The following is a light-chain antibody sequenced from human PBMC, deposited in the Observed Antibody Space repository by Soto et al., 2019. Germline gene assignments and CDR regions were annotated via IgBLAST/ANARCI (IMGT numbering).Light chain of an antibody. Sequence: QSVLTQPPSASGTPGQRVTISCSGSSSNIGSNYVYWYQQLPGTAPKLLIYRNNQRPSGVPDRFSGSKSGTSASLVISGLRSEDEAHYYCATWYDSLSGVVFGGGTKVTVL. J-gene: IGLJ2*01. CDR2: RNN. CDR3: ATWYDSLSGVV. V-gene: IGLV1-47*01. CDR1: SSNIGSNY.